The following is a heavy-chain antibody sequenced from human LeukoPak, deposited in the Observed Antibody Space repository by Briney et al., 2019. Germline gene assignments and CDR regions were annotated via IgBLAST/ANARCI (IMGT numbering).Heavy chain of an antibody. V-gene: IGHV3-23*01. CDR2: ISGSGGST. CDR1: GFTFSSYA. Sequence: GGSLRLSCAASGFTFSSYAMSWVRQAPGKGLEWVSAISGSGGSTYYADSVKGRFTISRDNSKNTLYLQMNSLRAEDTAVYYCAKGRVPAAISMNYFDYWGQGTLVTVSS. D-gene: IGHD2-2*02. J-gene: IGHJ4*02. CDR3: AKGRVPAAISMNYFDY.